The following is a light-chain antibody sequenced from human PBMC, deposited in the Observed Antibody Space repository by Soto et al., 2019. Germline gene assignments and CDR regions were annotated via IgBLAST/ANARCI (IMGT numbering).Light chain of an antibody. V-gene: IGKV1-39*01. CDR2: AAS. J-gene: IGKJ4*01. Sequence: DIQMTQSPSSLSASVGDRVTITCRAGQNIGSHLNWYQHKPGKAPKPLIFAASRLQSGVPSRFSGSGSGTDFTLTISNLQPEDFATYYCQQGYNTVRTFGGGTRVDIK. CDR1: QNIGSH. CDR3: QQGYNTVRT.